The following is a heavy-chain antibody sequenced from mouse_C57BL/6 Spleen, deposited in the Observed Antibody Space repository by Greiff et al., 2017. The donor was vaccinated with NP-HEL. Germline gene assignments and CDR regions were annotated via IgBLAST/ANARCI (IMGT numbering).Heavy chain of an antibody. CDR2: IWSGGST. Sequence: VQLVESGPGLVQPSQSLSITCTVSGFSLTSYGVHWVRQSPGQGLEWLGVIWSGGSTDYNAAFISRLSISKDNSQSQVFFKMNSLQADDTAIYYCARSSYYYGSSPWFAYWGQGTLVTVSA. D-gene: IGHD1-1*01. CDR1: GFSLTSYG. CDR3: ARSSYYYGSSPWFAY. V-gene: IGHV2-2*01. J-gene: IGHJ3*01.